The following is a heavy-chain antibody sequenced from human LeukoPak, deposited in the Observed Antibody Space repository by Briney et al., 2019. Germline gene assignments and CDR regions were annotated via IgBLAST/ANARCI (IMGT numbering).Heavy chain of an antibody. Sequence: GGSLGLSCAASGFTFSSYAMSWVRQAPGKGLEWVSAISGSGGSTYYADSVKGRFTISRDNSKNTLYLQMNSLRAEDTAVYYCARSVAALYYMDVWGKGTTVTVSS. V-gene: IGHV3-23*01. J-gene: IGHJ6*03. D-gene: IGHD2-15*01. CDR1: GFTFSSYA. CDR3: ARSVAALYYMDV. CDR2: ISGSGGST.